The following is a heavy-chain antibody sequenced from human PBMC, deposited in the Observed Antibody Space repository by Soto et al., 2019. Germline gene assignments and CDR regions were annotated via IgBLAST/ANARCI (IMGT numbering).Heavy chain of an antibody. CDR1: GFTFSSYS. CDR3: ARDGVEYCSGGSCYSVY. Sequence: GGSLRLSCAASGFTFSSYSMNWVRQAPGKGLEWVSSISSSSSYIYYADSVKGRFTISRDNAKNSLYLQMNSLRAEDTAVYYCARDGVEYCSGGSCYSVYWGQGTLVTVSS. V-gene: IGHV3-21*01. D-gene: IGHD2-15*01. CDR2: ISSSSSYI. J-gene: IGHJ4*02.